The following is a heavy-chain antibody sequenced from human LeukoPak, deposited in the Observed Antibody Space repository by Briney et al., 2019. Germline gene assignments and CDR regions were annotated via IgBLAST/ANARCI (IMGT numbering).Heavy chain of an antibody. Sequence: SETLSLTCTVSGGSISSDNYYWSWIRQHPGKSLEWIGYIYNRRSTDYNPSLKSRVTISIDTPKNQFSLKLTSVTAADTAVYYCARDRPLDAFDVWGQGTMVTVSS. CDR2: IYNRRST. V-gene: IGHV4-31*03. CDR1: GGSISSDNYY. CDR3: ARDRPLDAFDV. J-gene: IGHJ3*01.